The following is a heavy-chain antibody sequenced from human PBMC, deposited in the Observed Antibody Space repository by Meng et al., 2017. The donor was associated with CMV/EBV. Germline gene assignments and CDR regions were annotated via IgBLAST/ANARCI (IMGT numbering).Heavy chain of an antibody. CDR2: ISSSSKYT. V-gene: IGHV3-21*01. Sequence: GGSLRLSCAASRFTFSSYSMNWVRQAPGKGLEWVSSISSSSKYTHYADSVKGRFTTSRDNAKNSLYLQMNSLRAEDTAVYYCARDIAPDYWSGHYKEGSGYWGQGTLVTVSS. J-gene: IGHJ4*02. CDR3: ARDIAPDYWSGHYKEGSGY. D-gene: IGHD3-3*01. CDR1: RFTFSSYS.